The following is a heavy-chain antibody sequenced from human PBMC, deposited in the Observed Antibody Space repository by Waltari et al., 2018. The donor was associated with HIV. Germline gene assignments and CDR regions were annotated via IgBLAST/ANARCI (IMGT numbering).Heavy chain of an antibody. Sequence: EVQLVESGGGLVQPGGALRLSCAAPGFTFRRYGMNWVRQAPGKGLEWVSYISSSGSTIYYADSVRGRFTISRDNAKNSLYLQLNSLRAEDTAVYYCARDYSGTYADFDYWGQGTLVTVSS. V-gene: IGHV3-48*01. CDR1: GFTFRRYG. J-gene: IGHJ4*02. D-gene: IGHD1-26*01. CDR2: ISSSGSTI. CDR3: ARDYSGTYADFDY.